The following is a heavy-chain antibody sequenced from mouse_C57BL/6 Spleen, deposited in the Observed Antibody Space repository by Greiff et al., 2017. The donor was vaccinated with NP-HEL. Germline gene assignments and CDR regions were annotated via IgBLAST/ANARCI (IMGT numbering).Heavy chain of an antibody. V-gene: IGHV1-82*01. D-gene: IGHD1-1*01. CDR2: IYPGDGDT. J-gene: IGHJ2*01. Sequence: QVQLKESGPELVKPGASVKISCKASGYAFSSSWMNWVKQRPGKGLEWIGRIYPGDGDTNYNGKFKGKATLTADKSSSTAYMQLSSLTSEDSAVYFCARSFYYYGSSSYYFDYWGQGTTLTVSS. CDR1: GYAFSSSW. CDR3: ARSFYYYGSSSYYFDY.